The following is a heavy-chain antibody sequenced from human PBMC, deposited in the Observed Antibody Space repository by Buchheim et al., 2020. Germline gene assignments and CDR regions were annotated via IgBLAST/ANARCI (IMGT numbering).Heavy chain of an antibody. CDR1: GFTFRTYG. CDR2: ISYVGNNK. CDR3: AKDWANSGMDV. V-gene: IGHV3-30*18. D-gene: IGHD3-16*01. J-gene: IGHJ6*02. Sequence: QVQLVESGGGVVQPGRSLRLSCVVSGFTFRTYGMYWVRQAPGKGLEWLAVISYVGNNKYYADSVKGRFTISRDNSKNTLYLQIHSLRADDTAVYYCAKDWANSGMDVWGQGTT.